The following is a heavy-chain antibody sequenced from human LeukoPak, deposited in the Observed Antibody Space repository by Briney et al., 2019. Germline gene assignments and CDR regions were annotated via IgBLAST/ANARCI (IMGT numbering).Heavy chain of an antibody. CDR2: ISAYNGNT. D-gene: IGHD2-21*01. J-gene: IGHJ4*02. CDR1: NNTLSNNG. CDR3: ARDGHIVVVKTLDY. Sequence: ASVKVSCKASNNTLSNNGITWVRQAPGQGLEWMGWISAYNGNTNYAQKLQGRVTMTTDTSTSTAYMELRSLRSDDTAVYYCARDGHIVVVKTLDYWGQGTLVTVSS. V-gene: IGHV1-18*01.